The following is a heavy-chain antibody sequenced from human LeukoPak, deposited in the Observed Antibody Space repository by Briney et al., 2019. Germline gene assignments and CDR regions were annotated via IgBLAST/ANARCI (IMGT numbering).Heavy chain of an antibody. J-gene: IGHJ4*02. CDR3: ASTLHGRIVAAGTWEIDY. V-gene: IGHV3-23*01. CDR1: GFTFNNYA. Sequence: GGSLRLSCAASGFTFNNYAMGWVRQAPGKGLEWVSSLSGGGSTTYYADSMKGRFTISRDNAKNSLYLQMNSLRAEDTAVYYCASTLHGRIVAAGTWEIDYWGQGTLVTVSS. CDR2: LSGGGSTT. D-gene: IGHD6-13*01.